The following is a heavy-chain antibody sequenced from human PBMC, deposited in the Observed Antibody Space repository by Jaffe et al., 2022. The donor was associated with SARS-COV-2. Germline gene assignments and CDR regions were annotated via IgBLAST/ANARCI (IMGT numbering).Heavy chain of an antibody. D-gene: IGHD2-21*01. CDR2: ISQGGST. CDR3: ARGDIGCRLCI. J-gene: IGHJ3*02. CDR1: GGSFSGYY. Sequence: QVQLQQWGAGLLKPSETLSLTCAVYGGSFSGYYWSWIRQPPGKGLEWIGEISQGGSTNYSPSLKSRATISVDASNNHFSLKLSSVTAADTAVYYCARGDIGCRLCIWGQGTLVTVSS. V-gene: IGHV4-34*01.